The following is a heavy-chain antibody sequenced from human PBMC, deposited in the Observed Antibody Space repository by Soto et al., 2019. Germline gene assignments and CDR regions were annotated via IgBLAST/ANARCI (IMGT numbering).Heavy chain of an antibody. D-gene: IGHD3-22*01. CDR1: GDTLSHYA. CDR2: TIAIIGTT. J-gene: IGHJ4*02. Sequence: QVQLVQSGAEVKKPGSSVKVSCKASGDTLSHYAISWVRQVPGQGLEWMGGTIAIIGTTDYAQKFQSKDKITANESTTTSYMELNSLRSEDTAVYYCAAGDGCDRGGHWGLGGLVTVSS. CDR3: AAGDGCDRGGH. V-gene: IGHV1-69*01.